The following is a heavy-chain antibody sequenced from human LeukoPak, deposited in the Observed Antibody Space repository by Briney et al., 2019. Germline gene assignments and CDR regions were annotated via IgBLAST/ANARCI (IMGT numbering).Heavy chain of an antibody. D-gene: IGHD3-10*01. V-gene: IGHV4-59*12. CDR2: IYYSGST. J-gene: IGHJ5*02. Sequence: PSETLSLTCTVSGGSISSYYWSWIRQPPGKGLEWIGYIYYSGSTNYNPSLKSRVTISVDTSKNQFSLKLSSVTAADTAVYYCARDRYYYGSGSPGGWFDPWGQGTLVTVSS. CDR3: ARDRYYYGSGSPGGWFDP. CDR1: GGSISSYY.